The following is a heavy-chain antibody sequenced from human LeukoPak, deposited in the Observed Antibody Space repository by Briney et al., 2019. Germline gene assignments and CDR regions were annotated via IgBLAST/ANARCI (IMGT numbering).Heavy chain of an antibody. J-gene: IGHJ4*02. Sequence: GASVKVSCKASGYTFTSYGISWVRQAPGQGLEWMGWISAYNGNTNYAQKLQGRVTMTTDTSTSTAYMELRSLRSDDAAVYYCARDFLPFFEYSSSSPRDYWGQGTLVTVSS. V-gene: IGHV1-18*01. CDR2: ISAYNGNT. CDR1: GYTFTSYG. D-gene: IGHD6-6*01. CDR3: ARDFLPFFEYSSSSPRDY.